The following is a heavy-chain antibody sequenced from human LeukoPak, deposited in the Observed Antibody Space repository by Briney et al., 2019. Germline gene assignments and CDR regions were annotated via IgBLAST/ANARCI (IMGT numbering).Heavy chain of an antibody. CDR1: GGTFSSSV. V-gene: IGHV1-69*13. Sequence: ASVKVSCKTSGGTFSSSVISWVRQAPGQGLEWMGGIVPIFRTANYAQKFQDRVTITADESTTTAYMELSSLRSSDTAVYYCARGVGVGASASSYRWGQGTLVTVSS. CDR2: IVPIFRTA. J-gene: IGHJ5*02. D-gene: IGHD2-15*01. CDR3: ARGVGVGASASSYR.